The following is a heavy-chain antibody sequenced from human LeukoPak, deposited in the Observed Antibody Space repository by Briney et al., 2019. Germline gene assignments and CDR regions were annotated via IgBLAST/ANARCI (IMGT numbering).Heavy chain of an antibody. CDR1: GYTFTGYY. CDR2: INPNSGGT. Sequence: ASVKVSCKASGYTFTGYYMHWVRQAPGQGLEWMGWINPNSGGTNYAQKFQGRVTMTRDTSISTAYMELSRLRSDDTAVYYCARGDGYSSSWYQFWFDPWGQGTLVTVSS. J-gene: IGHJ5*02. CDR3: ARGDGYSSSWYQFWFDP. D-gene: IGHD6-13*01. V-gene: IGHV1-2*02.